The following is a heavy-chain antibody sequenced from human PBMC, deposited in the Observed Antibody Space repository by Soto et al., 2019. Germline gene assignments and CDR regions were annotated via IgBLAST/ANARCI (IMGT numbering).Heavy chain of an antibody. CDR1: GGSISSSSYY. CDR3: ARHLAGRAFEGGYGSGSYLDY. D-gene: IGHD3-10*01. J-gene: IGHJ4*02. Sequence: SETLSLTCTVSGGSISSSSYYWGWIRQPPGKGLEWIGSIYYSGSTYYNPSLKSRVTISVDTSKNQFSLKLSSVTAADTAVYYCARHLAGRAFEGGYGSGSYLDYWGQGTLVTVSS. CDR2: IYYSGST. V-gene: IGHV4-39*01.